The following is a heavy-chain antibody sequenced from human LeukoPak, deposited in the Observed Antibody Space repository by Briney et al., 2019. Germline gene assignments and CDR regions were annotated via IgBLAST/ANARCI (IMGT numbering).Heavy chain of an antibody. CDR1: GYSFIVYY. J-gene: IGHJ4*02. D-gene: IGHD3-10*01. V-gene: IGHV1-2*02. CDR2: IDPRTGDT. CDR3: ARDWELRWSQGAFDY. Sequence: ASVKVSCKAFGYSFIVYYIHWVRQAPGQGLEWLGWIDPRTGDTNYAQNFQGRLTMTRDTSVSTAYMELSRLTSGDTAVYYCARDWELRWSQGAFDYWGQGSLVTASS.